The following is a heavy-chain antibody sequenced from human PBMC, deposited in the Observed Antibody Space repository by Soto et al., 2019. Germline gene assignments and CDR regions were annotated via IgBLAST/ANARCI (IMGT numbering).Heavy chain of an antibody. Sequence: PSETLSLTCTVSGGSISGYYWSWIRQPPGKGLEWIGYMYKTGSTVYNPSFKSRVTFSVDTSKNQFSLKLTSVTSSDTAVYHCAKDTYFRDSSGYYVFDYWGPGTQVTVSS. CDR1: GGSISGYY. CDR2: MYKTGST. D-gene: IGHD3-22*01. CDR3: AKDTYFRDSSGYYVFDY. J-gene: IGHJ4*02. V-gene: IGHV4-59*01.